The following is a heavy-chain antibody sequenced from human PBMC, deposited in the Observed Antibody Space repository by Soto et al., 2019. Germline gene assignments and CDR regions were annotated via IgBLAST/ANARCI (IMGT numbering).Heavy chain of an antibody. D-gene: IGHD6-19*01. Sequence: QVQLVESGGGLVKPGGSLRLSCAASGFTFSDYYMNWIRQAPGKGLEWVSYISTTGSSTHYADSVKGRFTISRDNAKNSLYLQMNSLSAEDTAIYYCARGRYSTAWYYFDYWGQGTLVTVSS. J-gene: IGHJ4*02. V-gene: IGHV3-11*01. CDR3: ARGRYSTAWYYFDY. CDR2: ISTTGSST. CDR1: GFTFSDYY.